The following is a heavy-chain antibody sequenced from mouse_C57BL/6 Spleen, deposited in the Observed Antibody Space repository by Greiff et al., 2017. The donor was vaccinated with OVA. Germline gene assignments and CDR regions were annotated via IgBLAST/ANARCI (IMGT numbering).Heavy chain of an antibody. CDR2: ISDGGSYT. J-gene: IGHJ2*01. CDR1: GFTFSSYA. Sequence: EVQGVESGGGLVKPGGSLKLSCAASGFTFSSYAMSWVRQTPEKRLEWVATISDGGSYTYYPDNVKGRFTISRDNAKNNLYLQMRHLKSEDTAMYYCARGYYDSSYEYYFGYWGQGTTLTVSS. V-gene: IGHV5-4*01. CDR3: ARGYYDSSYEYYFGY. D-gene: IGHD1-1*01.